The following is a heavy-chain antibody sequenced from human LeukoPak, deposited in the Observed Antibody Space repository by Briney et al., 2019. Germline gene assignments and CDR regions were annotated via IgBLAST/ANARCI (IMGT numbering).Heavy chain of an antibody. CDR2: INHSGST. J-gene: IGHJ4*02. V-gene: IGHV4-34*08. CDR3: ATTRGAVAGSYFDY. D-gene: IGHD6-19*01. Sequence: PGGSLRLSCAASGFTFSSYSMNWVRQAPGKGLEWIGEINHSGSTNYNPSLKSRVTISVDTSKSQFSLKLSSVTAADTAVYYCATTRGAVAGSYFDYWGQGTLVTVSS. CDR1: GFTFSSYS.